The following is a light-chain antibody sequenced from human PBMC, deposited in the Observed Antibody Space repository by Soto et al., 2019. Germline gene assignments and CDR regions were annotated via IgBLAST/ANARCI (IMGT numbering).Light chain of an antibody. CDR2: EAS. CDR1: QSVSSY. Sequence: EIVLTQSPATLSLSPGETATLSCRASQSVSSYLAWYQQKPGQAPRLLIYEASNRATGIPARFSGSGSGTDFTLTISSLEPEDSAVYYCQQRSNWSTFGQGTRLEIK. V-gene: IGKV3-11*01. CDR3: QQRSNWST. J-gene: IGKJ5*01.